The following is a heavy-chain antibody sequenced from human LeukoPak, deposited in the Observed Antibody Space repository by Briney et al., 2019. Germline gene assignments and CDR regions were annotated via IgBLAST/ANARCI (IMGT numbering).Heavy chain of an antibody. CDR1: GGSISSYY. CDR2: IYYSGST. D-gene: IGHD2-15*01. V-gene: IGHV4-59*01. Sequence: PSETLPLTCTVSGGSISSYYWSWIRQPPGKGLEWIGYIYYSGSTNYNPSLKSRVTISVDTSKNQFSLKLSSVTAADTAVYYCARGLYCSGGSCYSGLGWWGQGTLVTVSS. J-gene: IGHJ4*02. CDR3: ARGLYCSGGSCYSGLGW.